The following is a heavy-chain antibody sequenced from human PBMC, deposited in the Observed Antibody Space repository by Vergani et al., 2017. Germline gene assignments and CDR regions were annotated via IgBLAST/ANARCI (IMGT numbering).Heavy chain of an antibody. D-gene: IGHD2-2*03. Sequence: EVQLLESGGGLVQPGGSLRLSCAASGFTFSSYAMSWVRQAPGKGLEWVSAISGSGGSTYYADSVKGRFTISRDNSKNTLYLQMNSLRAEDTAVYYWAKVIQLDIVVVPPTYGMDVWGQGTTVTVSS. J-gene: IGHJ6*02. CDR1: GFTFSSYA. CDR2: ISGSGGST. CDR3: AKVIQLDIVVVPPTYGMDV. V-gene: IGHV3-23*01.